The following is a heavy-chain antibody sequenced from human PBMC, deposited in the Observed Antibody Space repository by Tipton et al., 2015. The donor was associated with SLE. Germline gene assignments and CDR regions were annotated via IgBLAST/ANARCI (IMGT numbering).Heavy chain of an antibody. D-gene: IGHD3-10*01. CDR3: ARGISRSYQHFFDY. Sequence: LRLSCAVYDGSFSAYSWTWIRQPPGKGLEWIGQITHSGITNYYPSLKSRVTISVDTSKNQFSLKLGSVTAADTAVYYCARGISRSYQHFFDYWGQGTLVTVSS. V-gene: IGHV4-34*01. CDR1: DGSFSAYS. CDR2: ITHSGIT. J-gene: IGHJ4*02.